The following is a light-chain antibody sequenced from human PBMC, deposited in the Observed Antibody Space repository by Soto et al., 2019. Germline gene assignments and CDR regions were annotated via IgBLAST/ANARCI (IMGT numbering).Light chain of an antibody. CDR2: DVS. CDR3: SSYTSSSTPVV. J-gene: IGLJ2*01. Sequence: QPASVSGSPGQSITISCTGTSSDVGGYNFVSWYQQHPGKAPKLMIYDVSNRPSGVSNRFSGSKSGKTASLTISGLQAEDEADYYCSSYTSSSTPVVFGGGTKLTVL. CDR1: SSDVGGYNF. V-gene: IGLV2-14*01.